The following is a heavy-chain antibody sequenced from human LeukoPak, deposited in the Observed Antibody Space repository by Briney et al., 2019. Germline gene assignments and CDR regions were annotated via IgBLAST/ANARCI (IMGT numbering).Heavy chain of an antibody. V-gene: IGHV4-39*01. CDR1: GASISSTSYY. D-gene: IGHD6-19*01. CDR3: ARPLVVPGTAESSPIGY. J-gene: IGHJ4*02. Sequence: PSETLSLTCTVSGASISSTSYYWGWIRQPPGKGLEWIGSIYSSGRTFYNPSLKSRVTISLDTSKNQFSLKVSSVTAADTAVYYCARPLVVPGTAESSPIGYWGQGTMVTVSS. CDR2: IYSSGRT.